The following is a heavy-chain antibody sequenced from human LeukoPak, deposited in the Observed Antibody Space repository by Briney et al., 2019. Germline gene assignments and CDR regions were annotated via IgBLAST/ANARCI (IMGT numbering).Heavy chain of an antibody. CDR3: ARVQTLEYYYMDV. V-gene: IGHV1-18*01. CDR1: GYTFTSYG. D-gene: IGHD1-1*01. CDR2: ISAYNGNT. J-gene: IGHJ6*03. Sequence: ASVKVSCKASGYTFTSYGISWVRQAPGQGLEWMGWISAYNGNTNYAQKLQGRVTMTTVTSTTTAYMELRSLRSDDTAVYYCARVQTLEYYYMDVWGKGTTVTVSS.